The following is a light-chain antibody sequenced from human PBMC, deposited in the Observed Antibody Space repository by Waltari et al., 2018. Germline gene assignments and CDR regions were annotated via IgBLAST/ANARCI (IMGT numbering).Light chain of an antibody. J-gene: IGLJ2*01. CDR2: EDS. CDR3: YSTDSSGNYVV. CDR1: ALPKKY. V-gene: IGLV3-10*01. Sequence: SYELTQPPSVSVSPGQTARITCSGDALPKKYAYWYQQKSGKAPVLVIYEDSKRPSGIPERFSGSSSGTMVTLTISGAQVEDEADYYCYSTDSSGNYVVFGGGTKLTVL.